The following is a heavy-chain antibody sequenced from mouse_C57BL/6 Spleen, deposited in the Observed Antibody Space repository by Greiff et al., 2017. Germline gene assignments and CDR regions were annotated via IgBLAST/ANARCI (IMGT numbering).Heavy chain of an antibody. CDR3: ARGDYDPDYYAMDY. V-gene: IGHV14-2*01. CDR1: GFNIQDYY. Sequence: EVQLQQSGAELVKPGASVKLSCTASGFNIQDYYLHWVKQRTEQGLEWIGRIDPEDGETKYAPQFQGKATITADTSSNTASLQLSSLTSEDTAFYYCARGDYDPDYYAMDYWGQGTSVTVSS. D-gene: IGHD2-4*01. J-gene: IGHJ4*01. CDR2: IDPEDGET.